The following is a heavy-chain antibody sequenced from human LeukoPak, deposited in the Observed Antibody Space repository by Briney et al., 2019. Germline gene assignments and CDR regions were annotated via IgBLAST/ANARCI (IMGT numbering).Heavy chain of an antibody. D-gene: IGHD7-27*01. J-gene: IGHJ4*02. CDR1: GFTFSRYN. Sequence: GGSLRLSCAAAGFTFSRYNRNWVRQAPGKGLEWVSYISSGSSTIYYADSVKGRLTISRDNAKNSLYLQMNSLRDEDTAVYYCASGLGTFDYWGQGALVTVSS. CDR2: ISSGSSTI. V-gene: IGHV3-48*02. CDR3: ASGLGTFDY.